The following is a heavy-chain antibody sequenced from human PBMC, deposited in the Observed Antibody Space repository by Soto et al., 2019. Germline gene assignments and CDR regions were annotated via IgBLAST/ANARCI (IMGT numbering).Heavy chain of an antibody. V-gene: IGHV2-5*01. CDR3: LNSRDSAPSDY. Sequence: QITLKESGPTLVKPTQTLTLTCTFSGFSRSTFGMGVGWIRQPPGKAMEWLALIYWNDDKLYSPSLRSRLTITKDTSKNLVVLRMTNMDPVDTATYSCLNSRDSAPSDYCVQGTLVTVSS. D-gene: IGHD2-21*02. CDR2: IYWNDDK. J-gene: IGHJ4*02. CDR1: GFSRSTFGMG.